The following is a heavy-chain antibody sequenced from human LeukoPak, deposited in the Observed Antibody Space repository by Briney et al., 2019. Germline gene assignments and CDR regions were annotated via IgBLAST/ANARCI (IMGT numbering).Heavy chain of an antibody. Sequence: GGSLRLSCAASGFTFSSYGMHWVRQAPGKGLEWVAFIRYDGSNKYYADSVKGRFTISRDNSKNTLYLQMNSLRAEDTAVYYCARGYCSGGSCYSGSWYGAFDIWGQGTMVTVSS. J-gene: IGHJ3*02. CDR1: GFTFSSYG. CDR2: IRYDGSNK. CDR3: ARGYCSGGSCYSGSWYGAFDI. V-gene: IGHV3-30*02. D-gene: IGHD2-15*01.